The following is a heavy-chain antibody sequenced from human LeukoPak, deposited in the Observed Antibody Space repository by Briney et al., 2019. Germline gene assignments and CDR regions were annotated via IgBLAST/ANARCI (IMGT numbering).Heavy chain of an antibody. CDR3: ARLYGSGSYWDLYYYYMDV. CDR1: GFTFSSYS. D-gene: IGHD3-10*01. V-gene: IGHV3-21*01. CDR2: ISSSSSYI. J-gene: IGHJ6*03. Sequence: PGGSLRLSCAASGFTFSSYSMNWVRQAPGKGLEWVSSISSSSSYIYYADSVKGRFTISRDNAKNSLYLQMNSMRAEDTAVYSCARLYGSGSYWDLYYYYMDVWGKGTTVTISS.